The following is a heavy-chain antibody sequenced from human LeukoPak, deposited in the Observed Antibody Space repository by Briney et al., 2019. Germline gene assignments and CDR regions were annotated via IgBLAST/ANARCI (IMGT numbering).Heavy chain of an antibody. D-gene: IGHD2-2*01. CDR3: ARGGGIVVVPAAIVDAFDI. Sequence: PSETLSLTCTVSGGSISSYYWSWIRQPPGKGLEWIGYIYYSGSTNYNPSLKSRVTISVDTSKNQFSLKLSSVTAADTAVYYCARGGGIVVVPAAIVDAFDIWGQGTMVTVSP. V-gene: IGHV4-59*01. CDR1: GGSISSYY. J-gene: IGHJ3*02. CDR2: IYYSGST.